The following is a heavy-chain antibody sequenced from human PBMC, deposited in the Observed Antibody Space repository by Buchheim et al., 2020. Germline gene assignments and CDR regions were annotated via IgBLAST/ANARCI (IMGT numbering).Heavy chain of an antibody. CDR1: GFTFSNYS. V-gene: IGHV3-21*01. CDR3: ARGGSGFRYYFDY. CDR2: ISSTSSSSTYK. D-gene: IGHD6-19*01. Sequence: EVHLVESGGGLVKPGGSLRLSCAAPGFTFSNYSMNWVRQAPGKGLEWVSSISSTSSSSTYKYYIDSMKGRFTISRDNAKNPLYLEMNSLRVEDTAVYYCARGGSGFRYYFDYWGQGTL. J-gene: IGHJ4*02.